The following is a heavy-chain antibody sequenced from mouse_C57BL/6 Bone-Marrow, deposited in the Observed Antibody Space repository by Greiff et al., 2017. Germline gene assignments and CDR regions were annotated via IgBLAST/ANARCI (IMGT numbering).Heavy chain of an antibody. CDR2: IYPRSGNT. CDR1: GYTFTSYG. J-gene: IGHJ2*01. CDR3: ARWLLPFDY. D-gene: IGHD2-3*01. Sequence: VQLVESGAELARPGASVKLSCKASGYTFTSYGISWVKQRTGQGLEWIGEIYPRSGNTYYNEKFKGKDTLTADKSSSTAYMELRSLTSEDSAVYFCARWLLPFDYWGQGTTLTVSS. V-gene: IGHV1-81*01.